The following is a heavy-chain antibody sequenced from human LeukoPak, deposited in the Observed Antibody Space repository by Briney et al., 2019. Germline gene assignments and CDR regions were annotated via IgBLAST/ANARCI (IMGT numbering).Heavy chain of an antibody. J-gene: IGHJ4*02. D-gene: IGHD7-27*01. CDR1: GFTFSTYA. V-gene: IGHV3-23*01. CDR3: ARNWGFDY. CDR2: ISGSGVNT. Sequence: PGGSLRLSCATSGFTFSTYAMNWVRLTPGEGLEWVSTISGSGVNTYYADSVKGRFTISRDDSKNTLFLQMNSLRAEDTALYSCARNWGFDYWGQGTLVTVSS.